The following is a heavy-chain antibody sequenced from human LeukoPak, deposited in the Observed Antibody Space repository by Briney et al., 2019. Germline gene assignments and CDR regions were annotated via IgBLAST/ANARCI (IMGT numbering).Heavy chain of an antibody. Sequence: GGSLRLSCAASGFTFSSYAMHWVRQAPGKGLEWVAVISYDGSNKYYADSVKGRFTISRDNSKNTLYLQMNSLRADDTAVYYCAKPSTTTTIGGGMRSPFDYWGQGTLVTVSS. D-gene: IGHD4-11*01. CDR3: AKPSTTTTIGGGMRSPFDY. J-gene: IGHJ4*02. V-gene: IGHV3-30-3*02. CDR2: ISYDGSNK. CDR1: GFTFSSYA.